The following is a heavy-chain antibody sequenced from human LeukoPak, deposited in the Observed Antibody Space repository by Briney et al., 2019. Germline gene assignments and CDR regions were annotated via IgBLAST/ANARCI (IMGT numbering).Heavy chain of an antibody. CDR1: GYSFTNYY. CDR2: INPGGGTT. Sequence: ASVKVSCKASGYSFTNYYLHWVRQAPGQGFEWMGIINPGGGTTTYAQTFQGRVTMTRDTSTSTVYMELSSLRSEDTAVYYCARGGFTTMVRGVIITLDAFDIWGQGRIVTVSS. CDR3: ARGGFTTMVRGVIITLDAFDI. J-gene: IGHJ3*02. D-gene: IGHD3-10*01. V-gene: IGHV1-46*01.